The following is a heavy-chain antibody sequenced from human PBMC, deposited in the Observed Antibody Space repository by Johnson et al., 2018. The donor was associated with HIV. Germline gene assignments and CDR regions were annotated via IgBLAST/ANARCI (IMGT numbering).Heavy chain of an antibody. CDR3: ARVRAGWENAFDI. CDR1: GFTFRNYA. CDR2: ISYDGSNK. D-gene: IGHD1-26*01. Sequence: QVQLVESGGGVVQPGTSLRLSCAASGFTFRNYAMHWVRQAPGKGLEWVAVISYDGSNKYYADSVKGRFTISRDNSKNTLSLQMNSPRVDDTAIYYCARVRAGWENAFDIGGQGTMVTVSS. V-gene: IGHV3-30*04. J-gene: IGHJ3*02.